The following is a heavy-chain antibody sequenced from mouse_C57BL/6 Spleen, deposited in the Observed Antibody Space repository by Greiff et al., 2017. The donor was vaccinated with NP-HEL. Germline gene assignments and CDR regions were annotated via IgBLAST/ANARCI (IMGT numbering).Heavy chain of an antibody. V-gene: IGHV1-69*01. Sequence: QVQLQQPGAELVMPGASVKLSCKASGYTFTSYWMHWVKQRPGQGLEWIGEIDPSDSYTNYNQKFKGKSTFTVDKSSSTAYMQLSSLTSEDSAVYCCARGRPFDYWGQGTTLTVSS. CDR3: ARGRPFDY. CDR1: GYTFTSYW. CDR2: IDPSDSYT. J-gene: IGHJ2*01.